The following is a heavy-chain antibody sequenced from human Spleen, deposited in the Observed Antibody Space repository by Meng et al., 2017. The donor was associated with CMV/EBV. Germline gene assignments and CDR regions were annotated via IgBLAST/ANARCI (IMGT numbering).Heavy chain of an antibody. D-gene: IGHD4-11*01. Sequence: SETLSLTCTVSGGSVRGGSYYWSWIRQPPGKGLEWIGYIYYSVCTNYNPSLKSRVTMSVDTSKNQFSLQLSSVTAADTAVYYCARAPRTVTFDYWGQGALVTVSS. CDR3: ARAPRTVTFDY. CDR2: IYYSVCT. V-gene: IGHV4-61*01. CDR1: GGSVRGGSYY. J-gene: IGHJ4*02.